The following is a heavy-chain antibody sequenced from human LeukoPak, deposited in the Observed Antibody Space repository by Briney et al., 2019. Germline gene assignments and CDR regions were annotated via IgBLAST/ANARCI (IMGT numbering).Heavy chain of an antibody. CDR1: GFTFGDYA. Sequence: GGSLRLSCTASGFTFGDYAMNWVRQAPGKGLEWVSSITSSSSYIYYADSVKGRFTISRDNAKNSLYLQMNSLRAEDTAVYYCARDPYSGGYGDYYYYYMDLWGQGTTVTISS. V-gene: IGHV3-21*01. J-gene: IGHJ6*03. CDR3: ARDPYSGGYGDYYYYYMDL. D-gene: IGHD1-26*01. CDR2: ITSSSSYI.